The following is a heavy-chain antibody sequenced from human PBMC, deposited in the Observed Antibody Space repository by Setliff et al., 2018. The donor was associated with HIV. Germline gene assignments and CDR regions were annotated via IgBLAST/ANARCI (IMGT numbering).Heavy chain of an antibody. V-gene: IGHV1-8*01. D-gene: IGHD2-15*01. CDR3: ARGAPGRSCSGGSCSYFDY. J-gene: IGHJ4*02. CDR1: GYTFTSLD. CDR2: LNPTSGNT. Sequence: ASVKVSCKASGYTFTSLDINWVRQATGQGPEWMGWLNPTSGNTGSAQRFQGRVTMTRNTSISIAYMELSNLRSEDTAVYYCARGAPGRSCSGGSCSYFDYWGQGTRVTVSS.